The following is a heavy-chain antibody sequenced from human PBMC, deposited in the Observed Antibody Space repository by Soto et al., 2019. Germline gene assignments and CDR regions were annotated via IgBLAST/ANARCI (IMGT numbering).Heavy chain of an antibody. Sequence: SETLSLTXTVSGGSINYSYWTWIRQPPGKGLERIGYISYTGSANYNASLKSRLTISVDTSKNQFSLKLSSVTAADTALYYCARVNYGDYYYGMDVWGQGTTVTVSS. D-gene: IGHD4-17*01. CDR3: ARVNYGDYYYGMDV. CDR1: GGSINYSY. J-gene: IGHJ6*02. CDR2: ISYTGSA. V-gene: IGHV4-59*01.